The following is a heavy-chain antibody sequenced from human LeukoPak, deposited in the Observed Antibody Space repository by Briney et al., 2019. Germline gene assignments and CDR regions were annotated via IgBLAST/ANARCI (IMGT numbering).Heavy chain of an antibody. CDR1: GYTITDYY. V-gene: IGHV1-2*02. CDR3: ARGFDWLEYYFDY. J-gene: IGHJ4*02. CDR2: INPNSGGT. D-gene: IGHD3-9*01. Sequence: ASVKVSCKASGYTITDYYIHWVRQAPGQGLEWMGWINPNSGGTNYAQKFQGRVTMTSDTSISTAYMELSRLRSDDTAVYHCARGFDWLEYYFDYWGQGTLVTVSS.